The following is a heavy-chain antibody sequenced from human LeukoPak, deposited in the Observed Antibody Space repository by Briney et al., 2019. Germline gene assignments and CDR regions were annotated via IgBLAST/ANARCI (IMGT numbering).Heavy chain of an antibody. CDR2: IIPIFGTA. J-gene: IGHJ4*02. D-gene: IGHD5-18*01. CDR1: GGTFSSYA. CDR3: ASTDRGYSYGWDYYFDY. V-gene: IGHV1-69*13. Sequence: ASVKVSCKASGGTFSSYAISWVRQAPGQGLEWMGGIIPIFGTANYAQKFQGRVTITADESTSTAYMELSSLRSEDTAMYYCASTDRGYSYGWDYYFDYWGQGTLVTVSS.